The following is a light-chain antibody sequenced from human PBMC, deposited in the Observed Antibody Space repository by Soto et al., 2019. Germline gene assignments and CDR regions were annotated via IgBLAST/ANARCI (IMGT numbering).Light chain of an antibody. J-gene: IGKJ5*01. V-gene: IGKV3-11*01. CDR3: QQRSNWPIT. Sequence: VTPSPPTLAFSPWGRHPLSPRASQSVSSYLAWYQQKPGQAPRLLIYDASNRATGIPARFSGSGSGTGFTLTISSLEPEDFAVYYCQQRSNWPITFGQGTRLEIK. CDR1: QSVSSY. CDR2: DAS.